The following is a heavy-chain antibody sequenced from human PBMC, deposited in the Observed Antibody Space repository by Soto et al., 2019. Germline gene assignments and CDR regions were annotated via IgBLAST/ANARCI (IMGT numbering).Heavy chain of an antibody. CDR3: ARDEEDFWSGPPGH. Sequence: LSLTCTVSGGSISSSSYYWGWIRQPPGKGLEWIGSIYYSGSTYYNPSLKSRVTISVDTSKNQFSLKLSSVTAADTAVYYCARDEEDFWSGPPGHWGQGTLVTVSS. D-gene: IGHD3-3*01. V-gene: IGHV4-39*02. CDR1: GGSISSSSYY. CDR2: IYYSGST. J-gene: IGHJ4*02.